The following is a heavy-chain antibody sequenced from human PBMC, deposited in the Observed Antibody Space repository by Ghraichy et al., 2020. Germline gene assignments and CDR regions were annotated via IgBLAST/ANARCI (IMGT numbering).Heavy chain of an antibody. CDR1: GGSISSSNW. CDR2: IYHSGST. Sequence: SETLSLTCAVSGGSISSSNWWSWVRQPPGKGLEWIGEIYHSGSTNYNPSLKSRVTISVDKSKNQFSLKLSSVTAADTAVYYCARAIGRGPAAMLYYYYMDVWGKGTTVTVSS. CDR3: ARAIGRGPAAMLYYYYMDV. J-gene: IGHJ6*03. D-gene: IGHD2-2*01. V-gene: IGHV4-4*02.